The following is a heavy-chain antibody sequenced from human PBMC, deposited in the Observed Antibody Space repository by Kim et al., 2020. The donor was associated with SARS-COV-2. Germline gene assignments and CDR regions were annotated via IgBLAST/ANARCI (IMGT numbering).Heavy chain of an antibody. D-gene: IGHD2-8*02. CDR2: GNT. Sequence: GNTIYSQQFRGRVTFTRDKSANIVFMEMSSLRSEDTAVYFCARGISGALDPWGQGTLVTVSS. J-gene: IGHJ5*02. V-gene: IGHV1-3*01. CDR3: ARGISGALDP.